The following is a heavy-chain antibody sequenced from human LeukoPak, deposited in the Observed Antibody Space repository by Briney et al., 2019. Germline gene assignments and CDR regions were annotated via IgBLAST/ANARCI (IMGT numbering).Heavy chain of an antibody. Sequence: GGSLKLSCAASGFTFSDSAMHWVRQASGKGLEWVGRVRTKANSYATAYAASVKGRFTISRDDSESTAYLEVNSLKTEDTAVYYCTSSSSYNWFDPWGQGTLVTVSS. CDR1: GFTFSDSA. D-gene: IGHD6-13*01. CDR3: TSSSSYNWFDP. J-gene: IGHJ5*02. V-gene: IGHV3-73*01. CDR2: VRTKANSYAT.